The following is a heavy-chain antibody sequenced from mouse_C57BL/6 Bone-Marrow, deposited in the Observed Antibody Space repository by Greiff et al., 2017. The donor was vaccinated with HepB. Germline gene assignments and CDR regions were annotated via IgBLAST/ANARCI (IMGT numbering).Heavy chain of an antibody. D-gene: IGHD1-1*01. V-gene: IGHV10-1*01. Sequence: EVQVVESGGGLVQPKGSLKLSCAASGFSFNTYAMNWVRQAPGKGLEWVARIRSKSNNYATYYADSVKDRFTISRDDSESMLYLQMNNLKTEDTARYYCVRRAYGSSFWFAYWGQGTLVTVSA. CDR2: IRSKSNNYAT. J-gene: IGHJ3*01. CDR3: VRRAYGSSFWFAY. CDR1: GFSFNTYA.